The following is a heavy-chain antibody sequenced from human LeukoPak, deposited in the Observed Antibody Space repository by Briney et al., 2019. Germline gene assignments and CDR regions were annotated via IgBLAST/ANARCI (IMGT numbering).Heavy chain of an antibody. CDR2: IKEDGSEK. CDR3: ARDPSSLRDSFDY. Sequence: GGSLRLSCAASGFTFSSYWMNWVRQAPGKGLEWVANIKEDGSEKYYVDSVKGRFTISRDNAKNSLYLQVNSLRAEDTAVYYCARDPSSLRDSFDYWGQGSLVTVSS. J-gene: IGHJ4*02. CDR1: GFTFSSYW. V-gene: IGHV3-7*01.